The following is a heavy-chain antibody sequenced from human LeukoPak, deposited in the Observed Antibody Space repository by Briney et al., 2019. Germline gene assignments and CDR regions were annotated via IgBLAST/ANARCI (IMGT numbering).Heavy chain of an antibody. D-gene: IGHD3-3*01. CDR3: AKDWRSGYYSQAYYMDV. CDR2: ISYDGSNK. J-gene: IGHJ6*03. V-gene: IGHV3-30-3*01. CDR1: GFTFSSYA. Sequence: GRSLRLSCAASGFTFSSYAMHWVRQAPGKGLEWVAVISYDGSNKYYADSVKGRFTISRDNSKNTLYLQMNSLRAEDTAVYYCAKDWRSGYYSQAYYMDVWGKGTTVTVSS.